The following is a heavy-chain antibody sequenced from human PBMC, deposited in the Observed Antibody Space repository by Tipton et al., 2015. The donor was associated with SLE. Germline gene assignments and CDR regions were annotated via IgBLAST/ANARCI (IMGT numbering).Heavy chain of an antibody. V-gene: IGHV3-23*01. CDR1: GFTFSSYA. J-gene: IGHJ4*02. D-gene: IGHD3-10*01. CDR3: AKDLLLWFGETVDY. Sequence: SLRLSCAASGFTFSSYAMSWVRQAPGKGLEWVSAISGSGGSTYYADPVKGRFTISRDNSKNTLYLQMKSLRAEATAVYYCAKDLLLWFGETVDYWGQGTLVTVSS. CDR2: ISGSGGST.